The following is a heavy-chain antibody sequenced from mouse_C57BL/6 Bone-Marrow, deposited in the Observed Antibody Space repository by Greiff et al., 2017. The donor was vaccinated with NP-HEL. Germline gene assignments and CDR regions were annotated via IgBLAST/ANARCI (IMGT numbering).Heavy chain of an antibody. J-gene: IGHJ3*01. Sequence: EVQLQESGPGLVKPSQSLSLTCSVTGYSITSGYYWNWIRQFPGNKLEWMGYISYDGSNNYNPSLKNRISITRDTSKNQFFLKLNSVTTEDTATYYCARGRLLQAYWGQGTLVTVSA. CDR3: ARGRLLQAY. V-gene: IGHV3-6*01. D-gene: IGHD2-3*01. CDR2: ISYDGSN. CDR1: GYSITSGYY.